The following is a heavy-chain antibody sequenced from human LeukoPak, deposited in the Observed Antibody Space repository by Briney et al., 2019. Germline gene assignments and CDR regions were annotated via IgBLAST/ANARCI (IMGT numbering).Heavy chain of an antibody. CDR3: AREGWGYNDGRGSFDY. CDR2: IYYSGST. V-gene: IGHV4-39*02. D-gene: IGHD3-22*01. Sequence: SETLSLTCTVSGGSISSRSHHWGWIRQPPGKGLEWIGNIYYSGSTFYNPSLKSRVTISVDTSQEQFSLKLSSVTAADTAVYYCAREGWGYNDGRGSFDYWGQGTLVTVSS. J-gene: IGHJ4*02. CDR1: GGSISSRSHH.